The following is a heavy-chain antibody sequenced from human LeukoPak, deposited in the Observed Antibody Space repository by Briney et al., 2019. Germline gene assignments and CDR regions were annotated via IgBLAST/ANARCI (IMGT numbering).Heavy chain of an antibody. J-gene: IGHJ4*02. CDR3: ARQGVYSGSYYYFDY. V-gene: IGHV3-11*04. CDR1: GFSFSDSY. CDR2: ISGSGHDI. D-gene: IGHD1-26*01. Sequence: GGSLRLSCVVSGFSFSDSYMTWIRQTPGKGLESLAYISGSGHDIYYTDSVKGRFTISRDNAKDSLYLQMNSLRAEDTAVYYCARQGVYSGSYYYFDYWGQGTLVTVSS.